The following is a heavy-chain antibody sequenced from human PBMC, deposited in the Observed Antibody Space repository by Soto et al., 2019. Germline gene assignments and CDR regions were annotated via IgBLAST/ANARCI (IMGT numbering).Heavy chain of an antibody. D-gene: IGHD3-22*01. J-gene: IGHJ5*02. Sequence: QVQLVQSGAEVKKPGASVKVSCKASGYTFNSYDINWVRQDTGQGLEGMGWMKPNSGNTGYVQKFQGRVTVTRNTSISTAYMEMSSLRSEDTAVYYCAGEGNYYDSSGYFGPWFDPWGQGTLVTVSS. CDR3: AGEGNYYDSSGYFGPWFDP. CDR2: MKPNSGNT. V-gene: IGHV1-8*01. CDR1: GYTFNSYD.